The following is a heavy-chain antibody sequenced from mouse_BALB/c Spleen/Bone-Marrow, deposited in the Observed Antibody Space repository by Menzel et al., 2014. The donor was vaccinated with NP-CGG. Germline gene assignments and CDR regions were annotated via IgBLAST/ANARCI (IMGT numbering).Heavy chain of an antibody. J-gene: IGHJ4*01. Sequence: VHLVESGAELMKPGASVKISRKATGYTFSSYWIEWVKQRPGHGLEWIGEILPGRGSTNYNEKFKGKATFTSDTSSNTAYMQLSSLTSEDSAVYYCARWDTTAMDYWGQGTSVTVSS. V-gene: IGHV1-9*01. D-gene: IGHD1-1*01. CDR2: ILPGRGST. CDR1: GYTFSSYW. CDR3: ARWDTTAMDY.